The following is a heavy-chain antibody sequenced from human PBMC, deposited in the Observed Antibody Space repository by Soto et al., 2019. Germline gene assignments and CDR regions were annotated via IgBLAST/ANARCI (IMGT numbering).Heavy chain of an antibody. CDR2: IYPGDSDT. J-gene: IGHJ4*02. D-gene: IGHD5-12*01. CDR1: GYSFASYW. CDR3: ARPQFMATIYY. Sequence: GKSLKISCKGSGYSFASYWIGWVRQMPGKGLEWMGIIYPGDSDTRYSPSFQGQVTISADKSISTAYLQWSSLKASDTATYYCARPQFMATIYYWGQGTLVTVSS. V-gene: IGHV5-51*01.